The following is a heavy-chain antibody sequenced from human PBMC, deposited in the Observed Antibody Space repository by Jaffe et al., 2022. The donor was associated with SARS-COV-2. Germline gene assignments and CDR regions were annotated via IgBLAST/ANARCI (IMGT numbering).Heavy chain of an antibody. CDR1: GGSISSYY. D-gene: IGHD2-15*01. CDR2: IYYSGST. Sequence: QVQLQESGPGLVKPSETLSLTCTVSGGSISSYYWSWIRQPPGKGLEWIGYIYYSGSTNYNPSLKSRVTISVDTSKNQFSLKLSSVTAADTAVYYCARAGCGSCYRQNFDYWGQGTLVTVSS. J-gene: IGHJ4*02. CDR3: ARAGCGSCYRQNFDY. V-gene: IGHV4-59*08.